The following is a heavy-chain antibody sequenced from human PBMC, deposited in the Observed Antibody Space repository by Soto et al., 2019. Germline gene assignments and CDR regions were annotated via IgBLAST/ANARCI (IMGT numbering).Heavy chain of an antibody. D-gene: IGHD3-3*02. CDR2: MFYGVST. V-gene: IGHV4-39*01. CDR3: ARLPSRHLVDY. CDR1: GRSINSSGYY. J-gene: IGHJ4*02. Sequence: LSLTGTVSGRSINSSGYYWGCIRQPPGKGLEWIGSMFYGVSTYYNPSLKSRVTVSVDTSKNQFSLNLRSVTAADTAVYYCARLPSRHLVDYWGQGTLVTVSS.